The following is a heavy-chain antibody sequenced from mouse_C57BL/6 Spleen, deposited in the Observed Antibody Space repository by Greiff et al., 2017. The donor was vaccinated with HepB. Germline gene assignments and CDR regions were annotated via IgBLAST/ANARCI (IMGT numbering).Heavy chain of an antibody. CDR1: GYAFSSYW. CDR3: ARSQIYYYGSSYGFAY. J-gene: IGHJ3*01. V-gene: IGHV1-80*01. Sequence: QVQLQQSGAELVKPGASVKISCKASGYAFSSYWMNWVKQRPGKGLEWIGQIYPGDGDTNYNGKFKGKATLTADKSSSTAYMQLSSLTSEDSAVYFCARSQIYYYGSSYGFAYWGQGTLVTVSA. CDR2: IYPGDGDT. D-gene: IGHD1-1*01.